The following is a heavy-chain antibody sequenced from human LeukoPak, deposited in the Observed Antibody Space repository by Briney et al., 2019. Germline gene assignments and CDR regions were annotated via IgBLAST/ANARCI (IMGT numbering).Heavy chain of an antibody. V-gene: IGHV1-2*02. J-gene: IGHJ4*02. Sequence: GASVKVSCEPSGYTFTGFYIHWVRQAPGQGLQWMGWINPKNGATKYSQNFRGRVTMTRDTSIDTAYMELSSLTSDDTAIYYCARPTHRLTVTTAIDYWGQGTLVTVSS. CDR2: INPKNGAT. CDR3: ARPTHRLTVTTAIDY. D-gene: IGHD4-17*01. CDR1: GYTFTGFY.